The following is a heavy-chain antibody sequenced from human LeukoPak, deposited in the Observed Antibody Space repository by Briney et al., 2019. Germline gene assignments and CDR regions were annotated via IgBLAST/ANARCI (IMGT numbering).Heavy chain of an antibody. Sequence: GGSLRLSCAASGFSLRSYGMPWVRQAPGKGLEWVSVIWYDGSNTYYADSVKGRFTISRDNSKNTVYLQMNSLRAEDTAVYYCAGDEGWTFDIWGQGTKVTVSS. CDR1: GFSLRSYG. CDR3: AGDEGWTFDI. J-gene: IGHJ3*02. V-gene: IGHV3-33*01. D-gene: IGHD5-24*01. CDR2: IWYDGSNT.